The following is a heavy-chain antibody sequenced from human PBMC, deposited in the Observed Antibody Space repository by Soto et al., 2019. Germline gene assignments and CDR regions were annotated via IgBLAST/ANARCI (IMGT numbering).Heavy chain of an antibody. CDR3: GKVKPATGSDF. CDR2: ISGNGCGT. Sequence: EVQLLESGGGLVQPGGSLRLSCAASGFIFSPYGMNWVRQAPGKGLECVSTISGNGCGTYYAGSVKGRFTLYKYNSKNMEYLEMNSLRANDRAIYYCGKVKPATGSDFWGQGNVVTGCS. D-gene: IGHD3-9*01. J-gene: IGHJ4*02. V-gene: IGHV3-23*01. CDR1: GFIFSPYG.